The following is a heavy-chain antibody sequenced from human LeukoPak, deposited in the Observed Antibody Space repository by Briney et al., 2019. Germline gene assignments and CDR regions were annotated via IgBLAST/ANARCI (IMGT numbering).Heavy chain of an antibody. Sequence: SETLSLTCTVSGYSISRGYYWGWIRQPPGKGLEWIGSIYHSGSTYYNPSLKSRVTISVDTSKSQFSLKLSSVTAADTAVYYCARDPPHSSSGSHFDYWGQGTLVTVSS. CDR2: IYHSGST. CDR3: ARDPPHSSSGSHFDY. D-gene: IGHD6-6*01. J-gene: IGHJ4*02. V-gene: IGHV4-38-2*02. CDR1: GYSISRGYY.